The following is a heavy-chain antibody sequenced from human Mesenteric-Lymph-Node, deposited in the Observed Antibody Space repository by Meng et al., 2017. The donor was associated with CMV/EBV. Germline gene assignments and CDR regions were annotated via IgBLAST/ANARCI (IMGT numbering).Heavy chain of an antibody. CDR2: IRYDGSNK. D-gene: IGHD2-15*01. V-gene: IGHV3-30*02. CDR3: ARDGTYCSGGSCYRAYYYGMDV. Sequence: GESLKISCAGSGFTFNRYGMHWVRQAPGKGLEWVAFIRYDGSNKFYADSVKGRFTISRDNSKNTLFLQMNSLRTEDTAVYYCARDGTYCSGGSCYRAYYYGMDVWGQGTTVTVSS. CDR1: GFTFNRYG. J-gene: IGHJ6*02.